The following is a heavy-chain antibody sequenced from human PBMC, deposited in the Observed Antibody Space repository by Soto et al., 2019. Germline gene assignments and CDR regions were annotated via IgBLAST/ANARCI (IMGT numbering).Heavy chain of an antibody. CDR2: IYNSGTT. V-gene: IGHV4-31*01. D-gene: IGHD2-21*01. CDR3: ARLRDGYNPFDN. CDR1: GGSITRGGYY. J-gene: IGHJ4*02. Sequence: SETLSLTCTVSGGSITRGGYYWSWIRQHPGKGLEWIGYIYNSGTTYYNPSFRGQVTISADKSINTAYLHWSSLRASDTAMYYCARLRDGYNPFDNWGQGTLVTVSS.